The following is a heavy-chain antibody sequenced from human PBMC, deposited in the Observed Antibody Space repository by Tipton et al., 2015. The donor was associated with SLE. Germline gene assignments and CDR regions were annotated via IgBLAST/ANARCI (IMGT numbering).Heavy chain of an antibody. D-gene: IGHD3-22*01. CDR2: IYYSGST. CDR3: ARDRDDSSGSLFDS. CDR1: GGSISSHY. Sequence: TLSLTCTVSGGSISSHYWSWIRQPPGKGLEWMGYIYYSGSTNYNPSLKSRVTISVDTSKNQFSLKLSSVTAADTAVYYCARDRDDSSGSLFDSWGQGTLVTVSS. V-gene: IGHV4-59*11. J-gene: IGHJ5*01.